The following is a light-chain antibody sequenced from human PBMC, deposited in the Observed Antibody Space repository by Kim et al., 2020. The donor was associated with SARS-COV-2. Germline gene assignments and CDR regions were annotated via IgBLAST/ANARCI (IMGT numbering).Light chain of an antibody. J-gene: IGKJ5*01. CDR1: PRLTSSH. V-gene: IGKV3-20*01. CDR2: AAS. CDR3: QQYGSSPLIT. Sequence: PGERATLPCRASPRLTSSHFAWYQHNPGQGPRLLIYAASSRATGVPDRFSGSGSGTDFTLTITRLEPEDFAVYYCQQYGSSPLITFGQGTRLEIK.